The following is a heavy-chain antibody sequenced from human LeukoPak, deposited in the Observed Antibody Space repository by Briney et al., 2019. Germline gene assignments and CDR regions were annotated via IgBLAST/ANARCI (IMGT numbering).Heavy chain of an antibody. CDR2: ISSYNGDI. D-gene: IGHD4-23*01. CDR1: GFVFSTHS. Sequence: GGSQRLSCAASGFVFSTHSMNWVRQAPGKGLEWVSWISSYNGDIYYADPVRGRFTISRDNAKNSLYLQMNSLRAEDTAVYYCVRDADGGNSWFDSWGQGTLVTVSS. J-gene: IGHJ5*01. V-gene: IGHV3-21*01. CDR3: VRDADGGNSWFDS.